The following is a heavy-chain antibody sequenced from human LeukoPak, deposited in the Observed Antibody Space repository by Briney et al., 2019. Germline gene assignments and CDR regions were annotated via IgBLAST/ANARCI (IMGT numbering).Heavy chain of an antibody. CDR1: GYTFTGYY. CDR2: INPNSGGT. CDR3: ARGPAQLLWFGETPDY. Sequence: ASVTVSCKASGYTFTGYYMHWVRQAPGQGLEWMGWINPNSGGTNYAQKFQGRVTMTRDTSISTAYMELSRLRSDDTAVYYCARGPAQLLWFGETPDYWGQETLVTVSS. D-gene: IGHD3-10*01. J-gene: IGHJ4*02. V-gene: IGHV1-2*02.